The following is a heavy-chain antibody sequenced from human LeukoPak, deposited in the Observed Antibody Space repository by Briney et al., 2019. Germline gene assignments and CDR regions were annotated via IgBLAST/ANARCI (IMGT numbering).Heavy chain of an antibody. CDR3: ARVGLGSRFDY. D-gene: IGHD3-10*01. J-gene: IGHJ4*02. CDR2: ISSSSSYI. CDR1: GFTFSSYN. Sequence: GGSLRLSCAASGFTFSSYNMNWVRQAPGRGLEWVSSISSSSSYIYYADSVKGRFTISRDNAKNSLYLQMNSLRAEDTAVYYCARVGLGSRFDYWGQGTLVTVSS. V-gene: IGHV3-21*01.